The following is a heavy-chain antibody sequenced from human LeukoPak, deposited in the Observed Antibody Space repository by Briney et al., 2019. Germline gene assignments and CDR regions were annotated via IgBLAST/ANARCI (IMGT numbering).Heavy chain of an antibody. V-gene: IGHV1-46*01. J-gene: IGHJ4*02. CDR3: ARDGGWWLLLD. CDR1: GYTLTSYY. D-gene: IGHD5-12*01. CDR2: INPSGGST. Sequence: ASVKDSCKASGYTLTSYYIHWVRQAPGQGLEWMGIINPSGGSTSYAQKFQGRVTMTRDTSTSTVYMELSSLRSEDTAVYYCARDGGWWLLLDWGQGTLVTVSS.